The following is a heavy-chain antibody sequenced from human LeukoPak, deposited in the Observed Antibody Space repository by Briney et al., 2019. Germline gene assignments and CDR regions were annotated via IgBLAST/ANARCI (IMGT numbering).Heavy chain of an antibody. Sequence: SETLSLTCTVSGGSISSYYWSWIRQPPGKGLEWIGYIYYSGSTNYNPSLKSRVTISVDTSKNQFSLKLSSVTAADTAVYYCARGRLTYGMDVWGQGTTVTVSS. V-gene: IGHV4-59*12. CDR1: GGSISSYY. D-gene: IGHD3-16*01. CDR2: IYYSGST. CDR3: ARGRLTYGMDV. J-gene: IGHJ6*02.